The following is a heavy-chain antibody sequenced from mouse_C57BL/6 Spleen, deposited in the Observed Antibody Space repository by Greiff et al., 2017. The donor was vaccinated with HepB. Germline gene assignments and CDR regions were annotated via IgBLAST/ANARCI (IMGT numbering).Heavy chain of an antibody. CDR1: GFNIKDYY. D-gene: IGHD2-5*01. Sequence: VQLKQSGAELVRPGASVKLSCTASGFNIKDYYMHWVKQRPEQGLEWIGRIDPEDGDTEYAPKFQGKATMTAETSSNTAYLQRSSLTSEDTAVYYCTRDSNYVTYYYAMDYWGQGTSVTVSS. V-gene: IGHV14-1*01. J-gene: IGHJ4*01. CDR3: TRDSNYVTYYYAMDY. CDR2: IDPEDGDT.